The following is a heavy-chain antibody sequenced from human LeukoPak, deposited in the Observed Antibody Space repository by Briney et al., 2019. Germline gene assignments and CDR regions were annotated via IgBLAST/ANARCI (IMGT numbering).Heavy chain of an antibody. CDR2: IRSNSDGGTI. J-gene: IGHJ5*02. Sequence: GKSLRLSCAASGFTFSSYGMHWVRQAPGKGLEWVGRIRSNSDGGTIDYAAPVKGRFTLSRDDSKTTLYLQMNSLQTEDTAVYYCATDFYDSTWGQGTLVTVSS. CDR3: ATDFYDST. D-gene: IGHD3-22*01. CDR1: GFTFSSYG. V-gene: IGHV3-15*07.